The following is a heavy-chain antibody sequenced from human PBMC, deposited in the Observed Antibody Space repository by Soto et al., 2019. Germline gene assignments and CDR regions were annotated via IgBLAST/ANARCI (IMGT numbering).Heavy chain of an antibody. V-gene: IGHV3-23*01. CDR2: ISGGGHET. CDR3: AKDPRLHRGF. Sequence: WGSLRLSCAASGFPLGNYAMSWVRQAQGKGLEWISGISGGGHETKYGQSAKGRFTISKDNYRNTLYLELNSLSVEDTAVYSCAKDPRLHRGFWGQET. D-gene: IGHD6-25*01. J-gene: IGHJ4*02. CDR1: GFPLGNYA.